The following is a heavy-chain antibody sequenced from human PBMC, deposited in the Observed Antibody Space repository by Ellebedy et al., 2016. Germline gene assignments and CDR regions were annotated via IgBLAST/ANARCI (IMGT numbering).Heavy chain of an antibody. D-gene: IGHD3-10*01. CDR2: STAGNSNT. CDR3: AREGREEGNPMAYLDY. CDR1: GYTFPSYT. V-gene: IGHV1-3*01. Sequence: ASVKVSCKASGYTFPSYTIQWMRQAPGQRLEWMGWSTAGNSNTQYSQRFQGRFTITRDTSASTAYMELSSLSSEDTAVYYCAREGREEGNPMAYLDYWGQGTLVTVSS. J-gene: IGHJ4*02.